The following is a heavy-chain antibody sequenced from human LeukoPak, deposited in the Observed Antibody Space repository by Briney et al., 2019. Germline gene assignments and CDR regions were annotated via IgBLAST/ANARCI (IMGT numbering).Heavy chain of an antibody. CDR3: AKPLAQDYVWGSYTGDYFDY. J-gene: IGHJ4*02. CDR1: GFTFDDYA. V-gene: IGHV3-43*02. CDR2: ISGDGGST. D-gene: IGHD3-16*01. Sequence: PGGSLRLSCAASGFTFDDYAMHWVRQAPEKGLEWVSLISGDGGSTYYADSVKGRFTISRDNSKNSLYLQMNSLRTEDTALYYCAKPLAQDYVWGSYTGDYFDYWGQGTLVTVSS.